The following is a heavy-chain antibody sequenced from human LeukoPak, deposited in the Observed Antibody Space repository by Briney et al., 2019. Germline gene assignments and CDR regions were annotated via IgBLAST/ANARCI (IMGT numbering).Heavy chain of an antibody. CDR2: IRYDGSNK. J-gene: IGHJ4*02. Sequence: GGSLRLSCAASGFTFSSYGMHWVRQAPGKGLEWVAVIRYDGSNKYYTDSVKGRFTISRDNSKNTLYLQMNSLRAEDTAVYYCAKDRGWFGELLDDYWGQGTLVTVSS. CDR3: AKDRGWFGELLDDY. CDR1: GFTFSSYG. D-gene: IGHD3-10*01. V-gene: IGHV3-30*02.